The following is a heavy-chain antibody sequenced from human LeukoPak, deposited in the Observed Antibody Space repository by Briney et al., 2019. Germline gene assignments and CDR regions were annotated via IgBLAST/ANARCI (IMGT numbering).Heavy chain of an antibody. J-gene: IGHJ6*02. CDR3: ARDRGSTSGIYCYGMDV. V-gene: IGHV3-21*01. CDR2: ISSSSSYI. CDR1: GFTFSSYS. Sequence: GGSLRLSCAASGFTFSSYSMNWVRQAPGKGLEWVSSISSSSSYIYYADSVKGRFTISRDNAKNSLYLQMNSLRAEDTAVYYCARDRGSTSGIYCYGMDVWGQGTTVTVSS. D-gene: IGHD2-2*01.